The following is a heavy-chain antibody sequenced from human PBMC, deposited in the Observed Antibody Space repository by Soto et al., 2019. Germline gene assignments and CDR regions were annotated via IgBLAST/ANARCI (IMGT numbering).Heavy chain of an antibody. CDR2: INHSGST. Sequence: QVQLQQWGAGLLKPSETLSLTCAVYGGSFSGYYWSWIRQPPGKGLEWIGEINHSGSTNYNPSLKSRVTISVDTSKNQFSLKLSSVTAADTAVYYCARDLLYYFDYWGQGTLVTVSS. V-gene: IGHV4-34*01. J-gene: IGHJ4*02. CDR3: ARDLLYYFDY. D-gene: IGHD2-15*01. CDR1: GGSFSGYY.